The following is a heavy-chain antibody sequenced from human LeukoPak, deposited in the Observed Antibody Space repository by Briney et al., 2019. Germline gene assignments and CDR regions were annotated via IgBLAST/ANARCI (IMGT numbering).Heavy chain of an antibody. J-gene: IGHJ4*02. D-gene: IGHD3-22*01. CDR2: IYYSVRT. V-gene: IGHV4-31*02. CDR1: GVTFTSYA. CDR3: ARDRDYYDSSGYSGYFDY. Sequence: LRLSCAVSGVTFTSYAMSWNRQHPEKGLGWIGYIYYSVRTSYNTSLKSRVTISVDTSKNQFSLKLSSVTAADTAVYYCARDRDYYDSSGYSGYFDYWGQGTLVTVSS.